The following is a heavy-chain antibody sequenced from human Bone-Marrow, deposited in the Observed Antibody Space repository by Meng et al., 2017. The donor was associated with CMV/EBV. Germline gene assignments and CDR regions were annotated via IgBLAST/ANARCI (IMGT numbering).Heavy chain of an antibody. CDR1: GFTFSSYW. J-gene: IGHJ4*02. CDR2: INGDGGGT. Sequence: SGFTFSSYWVHWVRQAPGKGLVWVSRINGDGGGTSYADSVKGRFTISRDNAKNTLYLQMKSLRAEDTAVYYCARDQTKTGPTTVDSWGQGTLVTVSS. CDR3: ARDQTKTGPTTVDS. D-gene: IGHD1-1*01. V-gene: IGHV3-74*01.